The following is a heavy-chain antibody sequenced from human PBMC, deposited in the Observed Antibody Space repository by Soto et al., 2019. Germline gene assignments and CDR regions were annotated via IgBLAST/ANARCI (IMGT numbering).Heavy chain of an antibody. V-gene: IGHV1-69*02. J-gene: IGHJ6*03. CDR1: GGTFSSYT. CDR2: IIPILGIA. CDR3: ASPSVVPAATFYYYYYYMDV. D-gene: IGHD2-2*01. Sequence: QVQLVQSGAEVKKPGSSVKVSCKASGGTFSSYTISWVRQAPGQGLEWMGRIIPILGIANYAQKFQGRVTITADKSTSTAYMELSSLRSEDTAVYYCASPSVVPAATFYYYYYYMDVWGKGPTVTVSS.